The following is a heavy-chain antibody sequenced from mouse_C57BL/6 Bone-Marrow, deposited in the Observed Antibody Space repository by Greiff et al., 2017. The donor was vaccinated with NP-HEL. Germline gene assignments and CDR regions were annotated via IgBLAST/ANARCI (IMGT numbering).Heavy chain of an antibody. CDR3: ARKDWFFDY. J-gene: IGHJ2*01. CDR2: IYPSDSET. D-gene: IGHD2-2*01. Sequence: QVQLQQPGAELVRPGSSVKLSCKASGYTFTSYWMDWVKQRPGQGLEWIGNIYPSDSETHYNQKFKDKATLTVDKSSSTAYMQLSSLTSEDSAVYYCARKDWFFDYWGQGTTLTVSS. V-gene: IGHV1-61*01. CDR1: GYTFTSYW.